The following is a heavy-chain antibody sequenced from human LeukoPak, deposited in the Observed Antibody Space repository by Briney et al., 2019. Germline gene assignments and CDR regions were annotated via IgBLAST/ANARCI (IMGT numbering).Heavy chain of an antibody. D-gene: IGHD4-11*01. Sequence: SQTLSLTCPVSGGSISSGGYSWSWIRQPPGKGLEWIGYIYHSGSTYYNPSLKSRVTISVDRSKNQFSLKLSSVTAADTAVYYCARGSVTTGVWFDPWGQGTLVTVSS. V-gene: IGHV4-30-2*01. J-gene: IGHJ5*02. CDR2: IYHSGST. CDR3: ARGSVTTGVWFDP. CDR1: GGSISSGGYS.